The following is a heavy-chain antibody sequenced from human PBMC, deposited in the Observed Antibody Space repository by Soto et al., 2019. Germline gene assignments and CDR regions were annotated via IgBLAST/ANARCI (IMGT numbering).Heavy chain of an antibody. CDR2: IYYSGST. Sequence: SETLSLTCAVYGGSFSGYYWSWIRQHPGKGLEWIGYIYYSGSTYYNPSLKSRVTISVDTSKNQFSLKLSSVTAADTAVYYCARANWNSAFDIWGQGTMVTVSS. J-gene: IGHJ3*02. CDR3: ARANWNSAFDI. D-gene: IGHD1-7*01. CDR1: GGSFSGYY. V-gene: IGHV4-31*11.